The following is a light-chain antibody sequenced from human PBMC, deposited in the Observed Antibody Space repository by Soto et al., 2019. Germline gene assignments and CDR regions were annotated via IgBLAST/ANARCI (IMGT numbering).Light chain of an antibody. CDR2: DAS. CDR3: QQYTSYSRA. V-gene: IGKV1-5*01. Sequence: DIQMTQSPSTLSASVGDRVTITCRASQSISHFLAWYQQKPGKVPKLLIYDASNLGSGVPSRFRGSGYGTDLTITISGLQPDDFKTYYCQQYTSYSRAFGHGTQVDIK. J-gene: IGKJ1*01. CDR1: QSISHF.